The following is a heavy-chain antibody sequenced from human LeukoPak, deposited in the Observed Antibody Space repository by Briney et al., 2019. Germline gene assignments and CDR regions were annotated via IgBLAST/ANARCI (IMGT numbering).Heavy chain of an antibody. V-gene: IGHV1-18*01. CDR1: GYTFTSYG. D-gene: IGHD6-19*01. CDR2: ISAYNGNT. Sequence: ASVKVSCKASGYTFTSYGISWVRQAPGQGLEWMGWISAYNGNTNYAQELQGRVTMTTDTSTSTAYMELRSLRSDDTAVYYCARAAVAEGYFDYWGQGTLVTVSS. CDR3: ARAAVAEGYFDY. J-gene: IGHJ4*01.